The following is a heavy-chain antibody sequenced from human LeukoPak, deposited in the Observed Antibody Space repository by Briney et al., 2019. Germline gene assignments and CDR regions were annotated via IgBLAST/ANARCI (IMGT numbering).Heavy chain of an antibody. CDR3: ARGQQWLPHFDY. CDR1: GGSISSGDYY. Sequence: PSETLPLTCTVSGGSISSGDYYWSWIRQPPGKGLEWIGYIYYRGRTYYNPSLKSRVTISVDTSKNQFSLKLSSVTAADTAVYYCARGQQWLPHFDYWGQGTLVTVSS. J-gene: IGHJ4*02. CDR2: IYYRGRT. V-gene: IGHV4-30-4*08. D-gene: IGHD6-19*01.